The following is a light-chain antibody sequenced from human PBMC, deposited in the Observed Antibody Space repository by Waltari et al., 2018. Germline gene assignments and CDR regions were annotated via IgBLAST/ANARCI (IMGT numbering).Light chain of an antibody. Sequence: EIVLTQSPGTLSLSPGERATISCSASQSVRRTLAWYQQKPGQPPRLLIYAASLRATGIADRFSGSGSGTDVALTISILEPEDVAVYHCQHYVRLPVTFGQGTKVEIK. CDR3: QHYVRLPVT. J-gene: IGKJ1*01. CDR2: AAS. CDR1: QSVRRT. V-gene: IGKV3-20*01.